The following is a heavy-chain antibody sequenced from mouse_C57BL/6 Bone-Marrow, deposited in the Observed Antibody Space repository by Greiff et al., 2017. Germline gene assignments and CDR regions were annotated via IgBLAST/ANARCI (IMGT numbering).Heavy chain of an antibody. Sequence: VQLQQSGAELVRPGASVKLSCTASGFNIKDDYMHWVKQRPEQGLEWIGWIDPENGDTEYASKFQGKATITADTSSNTAYLQLSSLTSEDTAVYYCTCNYYWYFGVWGTGTTVTVAS. J-gene: IGHJ1*03. CDR2: IDPENGDT. D-gene: IGHD2-1*01. CDR3: TCNYYWYFGV. CDR1: GFNIKDDY. V-gene: IGHV14-4*01.